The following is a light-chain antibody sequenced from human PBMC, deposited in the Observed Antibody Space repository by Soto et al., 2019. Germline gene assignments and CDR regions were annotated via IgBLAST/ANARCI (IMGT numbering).Light chain of an antibody. CDR1: SSDVGAYDR. J-gene: IGLJ2*01. V-gene: IGLV2-14*01. Sequence: QSALTQPASVSGSPGQSITISCTGTSSDVGAYDRVSWYQQHPGKAPKLILYDVTNRPSGVSNRFSGYKSGNTASLTISGLQAEDEADYYCTSYTSSITLVVFGGGTKLTVL. CDR2: DVT. CDR3: TSYTSSITLVV.